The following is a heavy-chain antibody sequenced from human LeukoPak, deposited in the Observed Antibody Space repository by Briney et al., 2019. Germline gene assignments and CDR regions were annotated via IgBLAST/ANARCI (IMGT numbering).Heavy chain of an antibody. V-gene: IGHV1-2*02. D-gene: IGHD3-3*01. J-gene: IGHJ4*02. CDR3: ARGTPHYDFWSGYYPLYFDY. CDR2: INPNSGGT. Sequence: ASVKVSCKTSGYTFTNYYMHWVRQAPGQGLEWMGWINPNSGGTNYAQKFQGRVTMTRDTSISTAYMELSRLRSDDTAVYYCARGTPHYDFWSGYYPLYFDYWGQGTLVTVSS. CDR1: GYTFTNYY.